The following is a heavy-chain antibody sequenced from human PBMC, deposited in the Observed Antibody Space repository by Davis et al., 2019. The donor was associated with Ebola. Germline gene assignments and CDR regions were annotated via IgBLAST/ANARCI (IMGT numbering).Heavy chain of an antibody. CDR3: ARGPHIAAAGTFDP. Sequence: GESLKISCAASGFTVSSKYMTWVRQAPGKGLEWVSSISSSSSYIYYADSVKGRFTISRDNAKNSLYLQMNSLRAEDTAVYYCARGPHIAAAGTFDPWGQGTLVTVSS. V-gene: IGHV3-21*01. J-gene: IGHJ5*02. CDR2: ISSSSSYI. CDR1: GFTVSSKY. D-gene: IGHD6-13*01.